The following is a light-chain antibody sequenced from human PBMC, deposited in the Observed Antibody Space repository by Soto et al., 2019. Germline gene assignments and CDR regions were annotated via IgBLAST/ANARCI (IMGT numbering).Light chain of an antibody. V-gene: IGLV2-14*01. Sequence: QSALTQPASVSGSPGQSITISCSGTSSDVGNYNYVSWYQQHPGKAPKLMIYEVSNRPSGVSNRFSGSKSGNTASLTISGLQAEDEADYYCSSCTSTGTVWVFGGGTQLTVL. J-gene: IGLJ3*02. CDR1: SSDVGNYNY. CDR2: EVS. CDR3: SSCTSTGTVWV.